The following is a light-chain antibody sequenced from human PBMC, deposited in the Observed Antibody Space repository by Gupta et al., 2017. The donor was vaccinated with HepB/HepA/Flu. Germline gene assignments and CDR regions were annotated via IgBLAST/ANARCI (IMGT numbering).Light chain of an antibody. V-gene: IGLV3-21*03. J-gene: IGLJ3*02. CDR3: QVWDSSRDHLV. CDR1: NIGSKS. Sequence: SYVLTPPPPVSVAPGKTARITCGGNNIGSKSVKWYQQKPGPAPVMVVYDESDRPPGIPERFAGYHSGNNATRITSRVEAGDEADDYCQVWDSSRDHLVFGGGTKLTVL. CDR2: DES.